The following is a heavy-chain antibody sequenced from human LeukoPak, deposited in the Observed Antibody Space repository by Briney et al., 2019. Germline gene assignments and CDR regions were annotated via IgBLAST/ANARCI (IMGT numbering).Heavy chain of an antibody. J-gene: IGHJ4*02. CDR2: INPNSGGT. CDR1: GYTFTGYY. V-gene: IGHV1-2*02. CDR3: ARVAVVRGVTADY. D-gene: IGHD3-10*01. Sequence: ASVKVSCKASGYTFTGYYMHWVRQAPGQGLEWMGWINPNSGGTNYAQKFQGRVTMTRDTSISTAYMELSRLRSDDTAVYYCARVAVVRGVTADYWGQGTLVTVSS.